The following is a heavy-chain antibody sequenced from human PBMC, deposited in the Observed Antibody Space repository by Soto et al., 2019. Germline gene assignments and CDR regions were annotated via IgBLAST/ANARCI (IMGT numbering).Heavy chain of an antibody. Sequence: LSETLSLTCTVSGGSISSGGYYWSWIRQHPGKGLEWIGYIYYSGSTYYNPSLKSRVTISVDTSKNQFSLKLSSVTAADTAVYYCARGITIFGVVTPDDAFDIWGQGTMVTVSS. V-gene: IGHV4-31*03. CDR1: GGSISSGGYY. J-gene: IGHJ3*02. D-gene: IGHD3-3*01. CDR2: IYYSGST. CDR3: ARGITIFGVVTPDDAFDI.